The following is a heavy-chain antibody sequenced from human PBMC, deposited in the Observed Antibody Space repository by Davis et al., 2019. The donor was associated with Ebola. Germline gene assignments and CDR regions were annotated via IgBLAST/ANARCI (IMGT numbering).Heavy chain of an antibody. CDR1: GGSISSSSYY. D-gene: IGHD6-13*01. V-gene: IGHV4-39*07. J-gene: IGHJ4*02. CDR2: IYYSGST. CDR3: ARRRSYSSSPLGY. Sequence: MPSETLSLTCTVSGGSISSSSYYWGWIRQPPGKGLEWIGRIYYSGSTYYNPSLKSRVTISVDTSKNQFSLKLSSVTAADTAVYYCARRRSYSSSPLGYWGQGTLVTVSS.